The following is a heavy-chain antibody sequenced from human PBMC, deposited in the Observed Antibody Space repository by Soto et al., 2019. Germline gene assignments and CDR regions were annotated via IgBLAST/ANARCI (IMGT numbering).Heavy chain of an antibody. J-gene: IGHJ5*02. V-gene: IGHV3-23*01. CDR3: PKGGLGRGLDP. Sequence: PGGSLRLSCAGSGFTVNNSIMTWVRQAPGKGLEGVSGINDTGEVIYYADSVKGRFTLSRDSAKNTMYLQMNSLTVDDTAVYYCPKGGLGRGLDPWGRGIQVTVSS. CDR1: GFTVNNSI. CDR2: INDTGEVI. D-gene: IGHD3-16*01.